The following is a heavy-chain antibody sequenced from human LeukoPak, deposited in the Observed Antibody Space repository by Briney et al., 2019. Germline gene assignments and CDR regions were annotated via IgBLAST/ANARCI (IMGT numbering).Heavy chain of an antibody. D-gene: IGHD1-7*01. CDR1: GYTFTSYD. Sequence: ASVKVSCKASGYTFTSYDINWVRQATGQGLEWMGWMNPNSRNTGYAQKFQGRVTMTRNTSISTAYMELSSLRSEDTAVYYCARDRTGTTSYYYMDVWGKGTTVTVSS. CDR2: MNPNSRNT. V-gene: IGHV1-8*01. J-gene: IGHJ6*03. CDR3: ARDRTGTTSYYYMDV.